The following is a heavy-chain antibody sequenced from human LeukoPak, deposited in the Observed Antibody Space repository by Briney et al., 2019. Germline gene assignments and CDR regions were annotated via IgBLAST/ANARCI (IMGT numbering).Heavy chain of an antibody. CDR1: GGTFSSYA. CDR2: IIPIFGTA. CDR3: ARDHLGPEDTAMGPFDY. Sequence: ASVKVSCKASGGTFSSYAISWVRQAPGQGLGWMGGIIPIFGTANYAQKFQGRVTITADESTSTAYMELSSLRSEDTAVYYCARDHLGPEDTAMGPFDYWGQGTLVTVSS. V-gene: IGHV1-69*13. D-gene: IGHD5-18*01. J-gene: IGHJ4*02.